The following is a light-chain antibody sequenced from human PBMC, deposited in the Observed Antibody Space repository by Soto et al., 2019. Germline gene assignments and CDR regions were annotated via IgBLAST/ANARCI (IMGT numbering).Light chain of an antibody. J-gene: IGKJ1*01. CDR1: QGISSY. V-gene: IGKV1D-8*03. CDR2: TAS. CDR3: QHLKTYPQT. Sequence: VIWMTQSPSLLSASTGDRVTISCRMSQGISSYLAWYQQKPGKAPKLLIYTASTLQSGIPSRFSGSGSGTEFTPTISSLQPEDFATYYCQHLKTYPQTFGQGTKVDIK.